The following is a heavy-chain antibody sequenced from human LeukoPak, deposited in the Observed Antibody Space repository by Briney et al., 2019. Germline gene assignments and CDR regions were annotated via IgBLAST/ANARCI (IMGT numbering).Heavy chain of an antibody. Sequence: GGSLRLSCAASGFTFSSYWMSWVRQAPGKGLEWVANIKEDGSAKHYVDSVKGRFTISRDNAKNSLYLQMNSLRAEDTAVYYCGRVNYGDYRWGQGTLVTVSS. J-gene: IGHJ4*02. D-gene: IGHD4-17*01. CDR2: IKEDGSAK. CDR3: GRVNYGDYR. V-gene: IGHV3-7*04. CDR1: GFTFSSYW.